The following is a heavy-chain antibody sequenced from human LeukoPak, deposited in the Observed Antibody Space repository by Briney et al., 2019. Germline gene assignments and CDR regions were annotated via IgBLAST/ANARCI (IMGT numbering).Heavy chain of an antibody. Sequence: GGSLRLSCAASGFTFSSYGMHWVRRAPGKGLEWVAFIRYDGSNKYYADSVKGRFTISRDNSKNTLYLQMNSLRAEDTAVYYCAKDTLDIVVVPAAIPYYMDVWGKGTTVTVSS. CDR2: IRYDGSNK. J-gene: IGHJ6*03. CDR3: AKDTLDIVVVPAAIPYYMDV. V-gene: IGHV3-30*02. D-gene: IGHD2-2*03. CDR1: GFTFSSYG.